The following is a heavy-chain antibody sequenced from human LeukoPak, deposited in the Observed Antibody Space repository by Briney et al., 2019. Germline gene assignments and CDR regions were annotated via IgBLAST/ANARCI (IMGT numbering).Heavy chain of an antibody. Sequence: PGGSLRLSCAASGFTFGRYAMHWVRQTPGKGLEWVAVISYDGSNKYYSDSVKGRFTISRDNSEDTLYLQMNSLRPEDTAVYYCAREGRYDILTGYYLLNNWGQGARVTVSS. CDR3: AREGRYDILTGYYLLNN. CDR2: ISYDGSNK. V-gene: IGHV3-30*01. J-gene: IGHJ4*02. D-gene: IGHD3-9*01. CDR1: GFTFGRYA.